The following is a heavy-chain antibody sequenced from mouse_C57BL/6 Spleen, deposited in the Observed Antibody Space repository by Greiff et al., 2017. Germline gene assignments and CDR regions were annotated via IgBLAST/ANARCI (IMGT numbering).Heavy chain of an antibody. D-gene: IGHD1-1*01. J-gene: IGHJ2*01. Sequence: EVQLQESGAELVRPGASVKLSCTASGFNIKDDYMHWVKQRPEQGLEWIGWIDPENGDTEYASKFQGKATITADTSSNTAYLQLSSLTSEYTAVYYCTTGYYGSSSDYWGQGTTLTVSS. V-gene: IGHV14-4*01. CDR2: IDPENGDT. CDR1: GFNIKDDY. CDR3: TTGYYGSSSDY.